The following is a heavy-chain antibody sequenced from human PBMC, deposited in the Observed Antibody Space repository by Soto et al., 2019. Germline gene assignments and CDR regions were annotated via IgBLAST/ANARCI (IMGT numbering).Heavy chain of an antibody. J-gene: IGHJ5*02. CDR1: GFTFSSYA. D-gene: IGHD2-2*01. CDR3: ASYSTRSLHCSSTSCYGWFDP. CDR2: ISGSGGST. Sequence: GGSLRLSCAASGFTFSSYAMSWVRQAPGKGLEWVSAISGSGGSTYYADSVKGRFTISRDNSKNTLYLQMNSLRAEDTAVYYCASYSTRSLHCSSTSCYGWFDPWGQGTLVTVSS. V-gene: IGHV3-23*01.